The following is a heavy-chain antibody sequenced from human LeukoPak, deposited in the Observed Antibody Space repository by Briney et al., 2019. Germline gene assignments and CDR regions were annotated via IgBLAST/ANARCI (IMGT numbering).Heavy chain of an antibody. CDR3: ARERYDFWSSDY. J-gene: IGHJ4*02. Sequence: PSETLSLTCTVSGGSFSSYYWSWIRQPPGKGLEWIGYIYTTGTTSYNPSLKSRVTISLDTSKNQFSLQLSSVTAADTAVYYCARERYDFWSSDYWGQGTLVIFSS. D-gene: IGHD3-3*01. V-gene: IGHV4-4*09. CDR2: IYTTGTT. CDR1: GGSFSSYY.